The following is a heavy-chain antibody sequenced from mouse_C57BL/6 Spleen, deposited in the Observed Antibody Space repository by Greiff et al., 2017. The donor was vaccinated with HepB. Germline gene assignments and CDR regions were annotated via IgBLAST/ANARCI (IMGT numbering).Heavy chain of an antibody. J-gene: IGHJ3*01. Sequence: QVQLQQSGAELVRPGASVTLSCTASGYTFTDYEMHWVKQTPVHGLEWIGAIDPETGGTAYNQKFKGKAILTADKSSSTAYMELRSLTSEDSAVYYCTQPDYDGYLAYWGQGTLVTVSA. CDR3: TQPDYDGYLAY. CDR2: IDPETGGT. CDR1: GYTFTDYE. V-gene: IGHV1-15*01. D-gene: IGHD2-3*01.